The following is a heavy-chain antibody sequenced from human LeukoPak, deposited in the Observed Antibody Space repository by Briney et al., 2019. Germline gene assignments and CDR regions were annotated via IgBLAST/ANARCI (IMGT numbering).Heavy chain of an antibody. CDR1: GGSFSGYY. D-gene: IGHD3-22*01. Sequence: PSETLSLTCAVYGGSFSGYYWSWIRQPPGKGLEWIGEINHSGSTNYNPSLKSRVTISVDTSKNQFSLKLSSVTAADTAVYYCARRGSYYYDSSGYYKLDYWGQGTLVTVSS. CDR2: INHSGST. V-gene: IGHV4-34*01. CDR3: ARRGSYYYDSSGYYKLDY. J-gene: IGHJ4*02.